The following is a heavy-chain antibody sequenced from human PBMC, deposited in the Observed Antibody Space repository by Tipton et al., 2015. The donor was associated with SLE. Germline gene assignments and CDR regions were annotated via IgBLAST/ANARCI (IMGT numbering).Heavy chain of an antibody. V-gene: IGHV4-39*01. J-gene: IGHJ5*02. D-gene: IGHD3-3*01. CDR3: ARQRLGYDSCNWFDP. CDR2: IYYSGST. CDR1: GGSISSSSYY. Sequence: TLSLTCTVSGGSISSSSYYWGWIRQPPGKGLEWFGSIYYSGSTYYNPSLKSRVTISVDTSKNQFSLKLSSVTAADTAVYYCARQRLGYDSCNWFDPWGQGTLVTVSS.